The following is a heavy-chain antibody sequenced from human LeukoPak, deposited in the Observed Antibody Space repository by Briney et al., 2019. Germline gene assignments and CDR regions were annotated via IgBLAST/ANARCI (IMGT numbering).Heavy chain of an antibody. CDR3: ARDRLSHAFDI. Sequence: GGSLRLSCAASGFTFSNYEMNWVRQAPGKGLEWVAVISYDGSNKYYADSVKGRFTISRDNSKNTLYLQMNSLRAEDTAVYYCARDRLSHAFDIWGQGTMVTVSS. J-gene: IGHJ3*02. D-gene: IGHD3-16*02. CDR1: GFTFSNYE. V-gene: IGHV3-30*04. CDR2: ISYDGSNK.